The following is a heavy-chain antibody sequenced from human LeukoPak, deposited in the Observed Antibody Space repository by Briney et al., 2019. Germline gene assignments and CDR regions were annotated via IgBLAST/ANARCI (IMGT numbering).Heavy chain of an antibody. J-gene: IGHJ4*02. CDR3: ARDSKYSSGWYQGDY. V-gene: IGHV3-66*02. Sequence: GGSLRLSCAASGFTVSSNYMSWVRQAPGKGLEWVSVIYSGGGTYYADSVKGRFTISRDNSKNTLYLQMNSLRAEDTAVCYCARDSKYSSGWYQGDYWGQGTLVTVSS. CDR1: GFTVSSNY. D-gene: IGHD6-19*01. CDR2: IYSGGGT.